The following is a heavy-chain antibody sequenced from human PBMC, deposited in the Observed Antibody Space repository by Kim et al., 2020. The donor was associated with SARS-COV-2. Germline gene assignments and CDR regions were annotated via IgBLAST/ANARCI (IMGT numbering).Heavy chain of an antibody. V-gene: IGHV1-69*13. D-gene: IGHD3-10*01. CDR2: IIPIFGTA. CDR3: ARELPRGFGELSFFDY. Sequence: SVKVSCKASGGTFSSYAISWVRQAPGQGLEWMGGIIPIFGTANYAQKFQGRVTITADESTSTAYMELSSLRSEDTAVYYCARELPRGFGELSFFDYWGQGTLVTVSS. CDR1: GGTFSSYA. J-gene: IGHJ4*02.